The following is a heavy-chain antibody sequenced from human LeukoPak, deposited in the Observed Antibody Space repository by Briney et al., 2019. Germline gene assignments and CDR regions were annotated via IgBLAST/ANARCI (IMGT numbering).Heavy chain of an antibody. D-gene: IGHD6-13*01. CDR3: ARGPTKAARFDY. CDR2: INHRGST. Sequence: SETLSLTCAVYGGSFSGYYWSWIRQPPGKGLEWIGEINHRGSTNYNPSLKSRVTISVDTSKNQFSLKLSSVTAADTAVYYCARGPTKAARFDYWGQGTLVTVSS. V-gene: IGHV4-34*01. J-gene: IGHJ4*02. CDR1: GGSFSGYY.